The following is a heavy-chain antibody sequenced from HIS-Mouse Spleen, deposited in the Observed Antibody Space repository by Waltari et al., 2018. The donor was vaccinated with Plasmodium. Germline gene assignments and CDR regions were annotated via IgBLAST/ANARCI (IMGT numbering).Heavy chain of an antibody. CDR2: IYYRGST. Sequence: QVQLQESGPGLVKPSETLSLTCTVPGGPISSYYWSWIRQPPGKGLEWIAYIYYRGSTNYNPALKSRVTISVDTSKNQFSLKLSSVTAADTAVFYCARGGYSSSSYYFDYWGQGTLVTVSS. CDR1: GGPISSYY. J-gene: IGHJ4*02. V-gene: IGHV4-59*01. CDR3: ARGGYSSSSYYFDY. D-gene: IGHD6-6*01.